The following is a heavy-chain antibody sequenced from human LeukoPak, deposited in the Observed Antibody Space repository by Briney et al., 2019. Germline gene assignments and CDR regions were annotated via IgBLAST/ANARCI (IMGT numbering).Heavy chain of an antibody. D-gene: IGHD5-24*01. CDR2: INHSGST. J-gene: IGHJ4*02. Sequence: PSETLSLTCAVYGGSFSGYYWNWIRQPPGKGLEWIGEINHSGSTNYNPSLKSRVTISVDTSKNQLSLKVSSVTAADTAVYYCANGRDGYNPNWGQGTLVTVSS. CDR3: ANGRDGYNPN. CDR1: GGSFSGYY. V-gene: IGHV4-34*01.